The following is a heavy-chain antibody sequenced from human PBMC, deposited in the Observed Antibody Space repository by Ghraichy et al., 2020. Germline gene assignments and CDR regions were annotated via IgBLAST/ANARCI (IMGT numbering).Heavy chain of an antibody. CDR2: ISSSGSTI. CDR1: GFTFSSYE. D-gene: IGHD3-3*01. CDR3: ARDTDDFWSGYYYFDY. V-gene: IGHV3-48*03. J-gene: IGHJ4*02. Sequence: GGSLRLSCAASGFTFSSYEMNWVRQAPGKGLEWVSYISSSGSTIYYADSVKGRFTISRDNAKNSLYLQMNSLRAEDTAVYYCARDTDDFWSGYYYFDYWGQGTLVTVSS.